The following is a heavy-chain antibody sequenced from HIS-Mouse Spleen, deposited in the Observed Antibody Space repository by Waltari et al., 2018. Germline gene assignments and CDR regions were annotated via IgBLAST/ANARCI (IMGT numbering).Heavy chain of an antibody. J-gene: IGHJ3*02. CDR3: ARVNGIAVAGTDAFDI. CDR2: LSYDGSNK. D-gene: IGHD6-19*01. CDR1: GFTFSSYA. V-gene: IGHV3-30-3*01. Sequence: QVQLVESGGGVVQPGRSLRLSCAASGFTFSSYAMHWVRQAPGKGLGWVAVLSYDGSNKYYADSVKGRFTISRDNSKNTLYLQMNSLRAEDTAVYYCARVNGIAVAGTDAFDIWGQGTMVTVSS.